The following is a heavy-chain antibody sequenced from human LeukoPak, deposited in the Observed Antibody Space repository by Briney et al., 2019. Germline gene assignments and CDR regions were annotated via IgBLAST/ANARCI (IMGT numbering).Heavy chain of an antibody. CDR3: ARDQQLVKMTYYFDY. V-gene: IGHV3-30-3*01. J-gene: IGHJ4*02. D-gene: IGHD6-13*01. Sequence: GGSLRLSCAASGFTFSSYAMHWVRQAPGKGLEWVAVISYDGSNKYYADSVKGRFTISRDNSKNTLYLQMNSLRAEDTAVYNCARDQQLVKMTYYFDYWGQGTLVTVSS. CDR2: ISYDGSNK. CDR1: GFTFSSYA.